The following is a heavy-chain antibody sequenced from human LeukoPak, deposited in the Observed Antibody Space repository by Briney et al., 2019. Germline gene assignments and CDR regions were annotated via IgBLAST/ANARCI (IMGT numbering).Heavy chain of an antibody. Sequence: SETLSLTCTVSGGSISSSSYYWGWIRQPPGKGLEWIGSIYYSGSTHYNPSLKSRVTISVDTSKNQFSLKLSSVTAADTAIYCCASRSYFYYYMDVWGKGTTVTVSS. J-gene: IGHJ6*03. V-gene: IGHV4-39*01. CDR1: GGSISSSSYY. CDR2: IYYSGST. CDR3: ASRSYFYYYMDV.